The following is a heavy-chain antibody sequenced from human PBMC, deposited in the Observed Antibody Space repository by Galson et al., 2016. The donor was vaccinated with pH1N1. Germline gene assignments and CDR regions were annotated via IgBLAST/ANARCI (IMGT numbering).Heavy chain of an antibody. CDR2: IYWDDDK. Sequence: PALVKPTQTLTLTCTFSGFSISSSGMGVGWIRQPPGKALEWLAVIYWDDDKRYSPSLKSGLTITKDTSINHVVLTMTNMDPMDTATYYCAHREVMITNAFDFWGQGTMVTVSS. D-gene: IGHD3-16*01. V-gene: IGHV2-5*02. J-gene: IGHJ3*01. CDR3: AHREVMITNAFDF. CDR1: GFSISSSGMG.